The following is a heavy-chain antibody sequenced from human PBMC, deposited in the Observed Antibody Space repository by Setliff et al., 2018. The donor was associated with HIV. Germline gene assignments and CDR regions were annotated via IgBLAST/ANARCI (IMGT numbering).Heavy chain of an antibody. CDR2: IYYSGST. V-gene: IGHV4-61*01. D-gene: IGHD2-8*02. CDR3: ARAPTGVTNAFDI. CDR1: GGSASNSRYY. Sequence: PSETLSLTCTVSGGSASNSRYYWSWIRQPPGKGLEWIGSIYYSGSTNYNPSLESRLTISVDTSRNQFSLRLSSVTAADTAVYYCARAPTGVTNAFDIWGQGTMVTVSS. J-gene: IGHJ3*02.